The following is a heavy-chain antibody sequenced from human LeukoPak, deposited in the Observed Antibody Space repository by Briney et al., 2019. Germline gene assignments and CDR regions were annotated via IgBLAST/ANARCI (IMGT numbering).Heavy chain of an antibody. J-gene: IGHJ4*02. CDR1: GYTFTNYY. D-gene: IGHD4-17*01. CDR3: ARYNGDLTGGFDY. V-gene: IGHV1-46*01. Sequence: ASVKVSCKASGYTFTNYYIHWVRQAPGQGLEWMGIINPAGGSTGYAQKFQGRVTMTRDTSTSAVYMELSSLRSEDTAVYYCARYNGDLTGGFDYWGQGTLVTVSS. CDR2: INPAGGST.